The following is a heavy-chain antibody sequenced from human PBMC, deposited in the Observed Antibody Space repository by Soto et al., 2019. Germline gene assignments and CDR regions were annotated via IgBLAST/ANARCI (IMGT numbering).Heavy chain of an antibody. CDR1: GFTFSSYG. V-gene: IGHV3-64D*06. Sequence: GSLRLSCAASGFTFSSYGMHWVRQAPGKGLEYVSAISSNGGSTYYADSVKGRFTISGDNSKNTPYLQMSSLRAEDTAVYYCAKDLEGYYSNWGQGTLVTVSS. CDR2: ISSNGGST. D-gene: IGHD3-3*01. J-gene: IGHJ4*02. CDR3: AKDLEGYYSN.